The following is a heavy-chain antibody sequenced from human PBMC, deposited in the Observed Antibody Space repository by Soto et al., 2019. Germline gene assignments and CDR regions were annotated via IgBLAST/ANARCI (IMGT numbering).Heavy chain of an antibody. CDR1: GFTFSSYS. Sequence: PGGSLRLSCAASGFTFSSYSMNWVRQAPGKGLEWVSSISSSSSYIYYADSVKGRFTISRDNAKNSLYLQMNSLRAEDTAVYYCARDFPWIQHYYYYGMDVWGQGTTVTVSS. V-gene: IGHV3-21*01. J-gene: IGHJ6*02. D-gene: IGHD5-18*01. CDR3: ARDFPWIQHYYYYGMDV. CDR2: ISSSSSYI.